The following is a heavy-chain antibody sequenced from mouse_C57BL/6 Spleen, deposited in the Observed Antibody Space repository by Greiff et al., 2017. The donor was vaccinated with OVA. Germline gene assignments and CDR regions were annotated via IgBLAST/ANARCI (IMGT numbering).Heavy chain of an antibody. D-gene: IGHD2-4*01. Sequence: EVKVVESGGGLVKPGGSLKLSCAASGFTFSSYAMSWVRQTPEKRLEWVATISDGGSYTYYPDNVKGRFTISRDNAKNNLYLQMSHLKSEDTAMYYCARGGIYYDYDGDYWGQGTTLTVSS. CDR2: ISDGGSYT. J-gene: IGHJ2*01. CDR3: ARGGIYYDYDGDY. CDR1: GFTFSSYA. V-gene: IGHV5-4*03.